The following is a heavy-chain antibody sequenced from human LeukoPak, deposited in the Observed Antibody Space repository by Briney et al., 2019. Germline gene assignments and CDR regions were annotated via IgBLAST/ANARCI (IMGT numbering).Heavy chain of an antibody. CDR1: GFTVSSNY. CDR3: ASGGTGARKFYSDPFHH. J-gene: IGHJ4*02. Sequence: GGSLRLSCAASGFTVSSNYMSWVRQAPGQGLEWVSILYSAGAKYYADSVKGRFTISRDNSKNTLYLQMNSLRVEDTAVYYCASGGTGARKFYSDPFHHWGQGTLVTVSS. D-gene: IGHD2-15*01. V-gene: IGHV3-53*01. CDR2: LYSAGAK.